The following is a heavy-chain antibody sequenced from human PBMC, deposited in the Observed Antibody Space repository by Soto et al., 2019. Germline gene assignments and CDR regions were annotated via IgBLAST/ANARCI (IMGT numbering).Heavy chain of an antibody. Sequence: QVQLQESGPGLVKPSETLSLTCSVSDGSVNSGNYYWSWIRQPPGKGLEGIGQSYYIGTTNYNPPLKSRVTISVDTSKNQFSLKVTSVTAADTAVYFCAREEKQLSRYGGDFDYWGQGILVTVSS. J-gene: IGHJ4*02. CDR3: AREEKQLSRYGGDFDY. CDR1: DGSVNSGNYY. CDR2: SYYIGTT. D-gene: IGHD3-16*01. V-gene: IGHV4-61*01.